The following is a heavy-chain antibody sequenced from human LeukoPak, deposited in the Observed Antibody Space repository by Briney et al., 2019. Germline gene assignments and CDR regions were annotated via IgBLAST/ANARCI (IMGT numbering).Heavy chain of an antibody. CDR2: IKQDGSEN. J-gene: IGHJ4*02. Sequence: PGGSLRLSCVASGFSLSSYWVTWVRQAPGKGLEWVGNIKQDGSENYYMDSVKGRFTIPRDNAKNSVYLQMNSLRVEDTAVYYCARDFRFHDDYWGQGTLVTVSS. CDR1: GFSLSSYW. CDR3: ARDFRFHDDY. V-gene: IGHV3-7*01.